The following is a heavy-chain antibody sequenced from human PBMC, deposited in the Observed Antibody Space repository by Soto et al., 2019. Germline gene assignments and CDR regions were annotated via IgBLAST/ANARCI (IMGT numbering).Heavy chain of an antibody. CDR2: INHSGSS. CDR3: ARSGPKYCSGGTCSPFDY. D-gene: IGHD2-15*01. Sequence: QVHLQQWGAGLLKPSETLSLNCAVYGGSFSGYYWSWIRQPPGKGLEWIGEINHSGSSNYNPSLKSRVTLSVDSSRNHLSLNLMSVTAADTAVYYCARSGPKYCSGGTCSPFDYWGQGTPVTVSS. CDR1: GGSFSGYY. V-gene: IGHV4-34*01. J-gene: IGHJ4*02.